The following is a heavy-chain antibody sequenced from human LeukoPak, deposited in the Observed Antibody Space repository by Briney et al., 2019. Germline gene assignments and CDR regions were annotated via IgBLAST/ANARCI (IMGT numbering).Heavy chain of an antibody. Sequence: GASVKVSCKASGYTLTSYGISWVRQAPGQGLEWMGWISAYNGNTNYAQKLQGRVTMTTDTSTSTAYMELRSLRSDDTAVYYCARDRGDCVPAQIIDYWGQGTLVTVSS. D-gene: IGHD2-21*02. CDR3: ARDRGDCVPAQIIDY. CDR2: ISAYNGNT. V-gene: IGHV1-18*01. CDR1: GYTLTSYG. J-gene: IGHJ4*02.